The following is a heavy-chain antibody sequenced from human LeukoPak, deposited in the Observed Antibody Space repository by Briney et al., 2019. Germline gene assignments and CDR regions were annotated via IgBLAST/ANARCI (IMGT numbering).Heavy chain of an antibody. CDR2: ISPSSSYM. J-gene: IGHJ4*02. CDR1: GFTFSDYT. V-gene: IGHV3-21*01. Sequence: GGSLRLSCAAPGFTFSDYTMNWVRQAPGKGLEWVSSISPSSSYMYYADSVKGRFTISRDNTKNSLYLQMNSLRAEDTAVYYCARATWDSWGQGALVTVSS. CDR3: ARATWDS.